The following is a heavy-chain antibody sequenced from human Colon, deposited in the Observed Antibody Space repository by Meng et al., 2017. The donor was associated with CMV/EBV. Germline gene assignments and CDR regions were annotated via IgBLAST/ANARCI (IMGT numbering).Heavy chain of an antibody. D-gene: IGHD4-11*01. CDR2: INSYSNYI. CDR3: VREVRRSWFDP. V-gene: IGHV3-21*01. J-gene: IGHJ5*02. Sequence: GESLKISCAVPGLTFATYTMNWVRQAPGKGLEWVSSINSYSNYIGYADSVKGRFTISRDNAKSTLYLQMNNLGAEDTAVYYCVREVRRSWFDPWGQGTLVTVSS. CDR1: GLTFATYT.